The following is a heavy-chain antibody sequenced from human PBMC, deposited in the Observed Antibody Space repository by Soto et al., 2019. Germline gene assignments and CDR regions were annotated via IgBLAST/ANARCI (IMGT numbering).Heavy chain of an antibody. CDR2: IYYSGST. V-gene: IGHV4-39*07. D-gene: IGHD3-22*01. CDR1: GGSISSSSYY. CDR3: ARAAYYYDSSGYYSTYYFDY. Sequence: SETLSLTCTVSGGSISSSSYYWGWIRQPPGKGLEWIGSIYYSGSTNYNPSLKSRVTISVDTSKNQFSLKLSSVTAADMAVYYCARAAYYYDSSGYYSTYYFDYWGQGTLVTVSS. J-gene: IGHJ4*02.